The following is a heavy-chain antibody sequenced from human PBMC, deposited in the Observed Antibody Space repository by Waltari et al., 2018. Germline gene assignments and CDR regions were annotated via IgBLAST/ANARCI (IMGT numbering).Heavy chain of an antibody. J-gene: IGHJ4*02. Sequence: QVQLVQSGAEMKNPGASVKVSCKTSGYTFTDYYVHWVRQAHGQGFEWKGWVHTTTGGSDYAPNFRDRVAVTRDTSITTVYMELRELTSDDTAVYYCARDPLYGLTHVPPGDWGQGTLVTVSS. CDR3: ARDPLYGLTHVPPGD. D-gene: IGHD3-10*02. V-gene: IGHV1-2*02. CDR1: GYTFTDYY. CDR2: VHTTTGGS.